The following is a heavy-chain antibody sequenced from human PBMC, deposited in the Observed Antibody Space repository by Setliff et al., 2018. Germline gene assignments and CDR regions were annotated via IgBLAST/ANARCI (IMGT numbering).Heavy chain of an antibody. CDR3: ARGGGYYFGYYYYGMDV. J-gene: IGHJ6*02. CDR1: GGSISSYY. V-gene: IGHV4-59*01. CDR2: IYYSGST. Sequence: SETLSLTCTVSGGSISSYYWSWIRQPPGKGLEWIGYIYYSGSTNYNPALKSRVTISVDTSKNQFSLRLSSVTAADTAVYYCARGGGYYFGYYYYGMDVWGQGTTVTVSS. D-gene: IGHD3-22*01.